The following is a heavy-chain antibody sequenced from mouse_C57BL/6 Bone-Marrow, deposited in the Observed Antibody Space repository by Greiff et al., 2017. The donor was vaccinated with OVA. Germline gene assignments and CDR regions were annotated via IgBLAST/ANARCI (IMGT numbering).Heavy chain of an antibody. J-gene: IGHJ1*03. CDR1: GYTFTSYW. Sequence: QVQLKEPGAELVMPGASVKLSCKASGYTFTSYWMHWVKQRPGPGLEWIGEIDPSDSYTNYNQKFKGKSTLTVDKSSSTAYMQLSSLTSEDSAVYYCARNRGTGREGYWYFDVWGTGTTVTVSS. CDR2: IDPSDSYT. CDR3: ARNRGTGREGYWYFDV. V-gene: IGHV1-69*01. D-gene: IGHD4-1*01.